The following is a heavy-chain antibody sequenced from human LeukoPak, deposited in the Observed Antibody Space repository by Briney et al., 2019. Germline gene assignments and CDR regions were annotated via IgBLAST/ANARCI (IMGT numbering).Heavy chain of an antibody. J-gene: IGHJ5*02. V-gene: IGHV3-23*01. D-gene: IGHD6-19*01. CDR3: AKSRVAVAAPRNWFDP. CDR1: GFTFSSYA. CDR2: ISGSGLST. Sequence: PGGSLRLSCAASGFTFSSYAMSWVRQAPGKGLEWVSTISGSGLSTYYADSVKGRFTISRDNSNNTLYLQMNSLRVEDTAVYYCAKSRVAVAAPRNWFDPWGRGTLVTVSS.